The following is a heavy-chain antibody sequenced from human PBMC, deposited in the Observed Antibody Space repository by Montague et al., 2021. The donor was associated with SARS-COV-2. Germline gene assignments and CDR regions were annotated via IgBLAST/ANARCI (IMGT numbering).Heavy chain of an antibody. Sequence: SETLSLTCTVSGGSISGYYWSWIRQPPGKGPEWIGNIYDTGNTNYNPSLKSRVPISEDTSKNQFSLRLTPVTAADTAVYYCARDFRLQLWQTNYYFGLWGRGTLVAVSS. D-gene: IGHD5-18*01. CDR3: ARDFRLQLWQTNYYFGL. J-gene: IGHJ2*01. CDR1: GGSISGYY. CDR2: IYDTGNT. V-gene: IGHV4-59*01.